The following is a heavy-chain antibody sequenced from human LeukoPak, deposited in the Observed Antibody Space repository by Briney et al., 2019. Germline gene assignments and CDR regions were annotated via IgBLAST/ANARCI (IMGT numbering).Heavy chain of an antibody. V-gene: IGHV3-74*01. J-gene: IGHJ4*02. Sequence: SGGSLRLSCAASGFTFSTSWMHWVHQAPGKGLVWVSRINSDGKSTNYADFVKGRFTISRDNAKNTLYLQMNSLRAEDTAVYYCVRDMGYYDKVWGQGTLVTVSS. CDR3: VRDMGYYDKV. CDR1: GFTFSTSW. D-gene: IGHD3-22*01. CDR2: INSDGKST.